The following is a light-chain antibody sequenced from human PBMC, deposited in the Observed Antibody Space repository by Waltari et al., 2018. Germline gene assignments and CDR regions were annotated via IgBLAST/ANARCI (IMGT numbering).Light chain of an antibody. CDR2: DVS. CDR1: RSDVGGYNS. Sequence: QSALTQPAPVSGSPGQSITISCTGTRSDVGGYNSVSWYHQHPGKAPKLMIYDVSNRPSGVSNRFSGSKSGNTASLTISGLQAEDEADYHCSSYSSSSTLVVFGGGTKLTVL. CDR3: SSYSSSSTLVV. V-gene: IGLV2-14*03. J-gene: IGLJ2*01.